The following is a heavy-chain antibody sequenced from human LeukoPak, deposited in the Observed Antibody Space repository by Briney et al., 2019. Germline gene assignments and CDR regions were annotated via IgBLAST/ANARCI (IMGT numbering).Heavy chain of an antibody. CDR2: LYSEGNT. D-gene: IGHD2-15*01. CDR3: ARGVEPLAATTLAY. Sequence: GGSLTLLCGPSGVTVITNVVTWGRQAPGKGLEWVSVLYSEGNTKYADSVQGRFTISRDNSKNTLYLEMNSLSPDDTAVYYCARGVEPLAATTLAYWGQGTLVTVSS. J-gene: IGHJ4*02. CDR1: GVTVITNV. V-gene: IGHV3-53*01.